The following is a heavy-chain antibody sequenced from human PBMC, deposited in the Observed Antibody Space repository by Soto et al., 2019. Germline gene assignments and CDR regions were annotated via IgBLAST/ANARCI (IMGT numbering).Heavy chain of an antibody. D-gene: IGHD3-3*01. CDR2: ISKSSSVI. CDR3: ASVNLRVSYGIDV. CDR1: GSTFSSSE. Sequence: EVQLVESGGGLVQPGGSLRLSCAASGSTFSSSEIHWVRQAPGKGLEWVSYISKSSSVIYYADSVKGRFTISRDNAKNLLYLQMNSLRAEDTAVYFCASVNLRVSYGIDVWGQGTTVTVSS. J-gene: IGHJ6*02. V-gene: IGHV3-48*03.